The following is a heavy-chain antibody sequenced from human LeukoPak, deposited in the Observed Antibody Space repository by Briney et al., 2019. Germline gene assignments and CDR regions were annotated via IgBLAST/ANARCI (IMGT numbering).Heavy chain of an antibody. J-gene: IGHJ4*02. Sequence: PGGSLRLSCAASGFTFRGDWMHWVRQAPGKGPDWVAGINGDGTDTRHAASVKGRFTISRDNARNTVSLQINSLRGEDTAVYYCARNWNGQSYWGQGTLVTVSS. CDR2: INGDGTDT. V-gene: IGHV3-74*01. CDR3: ARNWNGQSY. D-gene: IGHD1-1*01. CDR1: GFTFRGDW.